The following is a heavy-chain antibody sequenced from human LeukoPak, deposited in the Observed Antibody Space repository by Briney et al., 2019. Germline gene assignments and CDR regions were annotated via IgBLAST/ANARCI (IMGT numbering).Heavy chain of an antibody. CDR3: ASVYYDSSGYYYVPLGGFDY. CDR1: GFTFSSYA. V-gene: IGHV4-34*01. D-gene: IGHD3-22*01. J-gene: IGHJ4*02. CDR2: INHSGST. Sequence: PGRSLRLSCAASGFTFSSYAMHWVRQPPGKGLEWIGEINHSGSTNYNPSLKSRVTISVDTSKNQFFLKLSSVTAADTAVYYCASVYYDSSGYYYVPLGGFDYWGQGTLVTVSS.